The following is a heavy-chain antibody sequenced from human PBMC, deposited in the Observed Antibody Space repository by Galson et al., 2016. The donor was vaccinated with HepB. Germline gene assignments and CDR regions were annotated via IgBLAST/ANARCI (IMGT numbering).Heavy chain of an antibody. V-gene: IGHV1-3*01. Sequence: VKVSCKASGYTFTNYAMHWVRQAPGQRLEWLGWINAGNGNTKSSQNFQGRVTITRDTSASTAYMELGSLRSEDTAVYYCARNYYHSGSDGRGMDVWGQGTTVTVSS. J-gene: IGHJ6*02. CDR2: INAGNGNT. D-gene: IGHD3-10*01. CDR1: GYTFTNYA. CDR3: ARNYYHSGSDGRGMDV.